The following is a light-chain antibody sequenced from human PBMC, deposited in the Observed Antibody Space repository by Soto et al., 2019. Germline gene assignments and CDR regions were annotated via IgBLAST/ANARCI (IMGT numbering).Light chain of an antibody. CDR3: QQYNNWPWT. Sequence: EIVMTQSPVTLSVSPGGRATLSCRASQSISDTLAWYQQKPGQAPRLLIHGASTRAPGFPARFSGSGSGTDFTLTIRSLQSEDFAVYYWQQYNNWPWTVGQGNKVEIK. V-gene: IGKV3-15*01. J-gene: IGKJ1*01. CDR1: QSISDT. CDR2: GAS.